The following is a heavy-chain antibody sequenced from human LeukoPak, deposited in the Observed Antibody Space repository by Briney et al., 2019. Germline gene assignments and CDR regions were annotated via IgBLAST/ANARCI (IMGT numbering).Heavy chain of an antibody. CDR3: ARDSGSGWPPDAFDI. CDR2: IYYSGST. J-gene: IGHJ3*02. V-gene: IGHV4-59*01. D-gene: IGHD6-19*01. Sequence: KASETLSLTCTVSGGSISSYYWSWIRQPPGKGLEWIGYIYYSGSTNYNPSLKSRVTISVDTSKNQFSLKLSSVTAADTAVYYCARDSGSGWPPDAFDIWGQGTMVTVSS. CDR1: GGSISSYY.